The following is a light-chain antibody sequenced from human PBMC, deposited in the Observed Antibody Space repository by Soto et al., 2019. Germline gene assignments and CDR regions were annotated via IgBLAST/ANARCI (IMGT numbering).Light chain of an antibody. CDR3: NSYTSSSTLNV. CDR2: EVT. J-gene: IGLJ1*01. Sequence: QSVLTQPASVSGSPGQSITISCTGTTSDIGHYNYVSWHQHHPGKAPKLMIYEVTNRPSGISKRFSGSKSGNTATLTISGLQAEDEADYYCNSYTSSSTLNVFGTGTKVTVL. CDR1: TSDIGHYNY. V-gene: IGLV2-14*01.